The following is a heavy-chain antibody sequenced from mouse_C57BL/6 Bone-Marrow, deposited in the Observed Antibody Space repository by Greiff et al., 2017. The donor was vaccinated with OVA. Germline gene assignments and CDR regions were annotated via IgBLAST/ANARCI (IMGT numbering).Heavy chain of an antibody. Sequence: EVHLVESGGDLVKPGGSLKLSCAASGFTFSSYGMSWVRQTPDKRLEWVATISSGGSYTYYPDSVKGRFTISRDNAKNNLYLQMSSLKSEDTAMYYCARYDCYSSSYYYFDYWGRGTTLTVSS. CDR3: ARYDCYSSSYYYFDY. CDR1: GFTFSSYG. V-gene: IGHV5-6*01. CDR2: ISSGGSYT. D-gene: IGHD1-1*01. J-gene: IGHJ2*01.